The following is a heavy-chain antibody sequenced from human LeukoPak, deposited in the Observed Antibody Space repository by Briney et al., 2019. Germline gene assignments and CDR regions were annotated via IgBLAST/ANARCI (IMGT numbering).Heavy chain of an antibody. CDR1: GFTFSSYV. Sequence: PGGSLRLSCAASGFTFSSYVMQWVRQAPGKGLEWVAVISYDGNNKYYADSVKGRFTISRDNSKNTLYLQMNSLRAEDTAVYYCARDAANSMVRGIRDWGQGTLVTVSS. D-gene: IGHD3-10*01. V-gene: IGHV3-30-3*01. CDR3: ARDAANSMVRGIRD. CDR2: ISYDGNNK. J-gene: IGHJ4*02.